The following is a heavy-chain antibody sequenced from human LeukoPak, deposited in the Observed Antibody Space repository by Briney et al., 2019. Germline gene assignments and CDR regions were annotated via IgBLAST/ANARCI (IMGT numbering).Heavy chain of an antibody. CDR3: VKDTVTMLRGVISDYYHGMDV. J-gene: IGHJ6*02. CDR1: GFTFYDYA. V-gene: IGHV3-43*02. CDR2: ITGEAGTT. D-gene: IGHD3-10*01. Sequence: PGGSLRLSCAASGFTFYDYAMQWVRQAPGKGLEWISLITGEAGTTKYADSVKGRFTISRDNSNRLLYLQMNSLSTEDSGLYSCVKDTVTMLRGVISDYYHGMDVWGRGTTVIVSS.